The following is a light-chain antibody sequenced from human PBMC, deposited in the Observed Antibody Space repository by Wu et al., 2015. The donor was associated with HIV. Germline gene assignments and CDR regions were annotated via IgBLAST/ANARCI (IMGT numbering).Light chain of an antibody. Sequence: AIRMTQSPSSLSASTGVRVTITCRASQGISSFLAWFQQKPGKAPKLLIYAASTLQSGVPSRFSGSGSGTDFTLTISRLQSEDFATYYCQQYYTYPLTFGGGTKVEIK. V-gene: IGKV1-8*01. J-gene: IGKJ4*01. CDR1: QGISSF. CDR2: AAS. CDR3: QQYYTYPLT.